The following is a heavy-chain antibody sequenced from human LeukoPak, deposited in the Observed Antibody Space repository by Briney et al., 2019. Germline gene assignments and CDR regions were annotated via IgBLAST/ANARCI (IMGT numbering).Heavy chain of an antibody. CDR1: GFPFIEYS. CDR3: ARDHNYAFDN. V-gene: IGHV3-48*01. D-gene: IGHD1-1*01. CDR2: IGIDSGNT. J-gene: IGHJ4*02. Sequence: GGSLRFSCTASGFPFIEYSMNWVRQAPGKGLEWISYIGIDSGNTKYADSVRGRFTISADKAKNSLYLQMNSLRVEDTAVYCCARDHNYAFDNWGQGTLVSVAS.